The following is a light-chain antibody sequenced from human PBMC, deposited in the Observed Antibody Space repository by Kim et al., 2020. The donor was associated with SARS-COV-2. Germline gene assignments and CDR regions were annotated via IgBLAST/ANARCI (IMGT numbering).Light chain of an antibody. CDR1: QRISNY. Sequence: ASVGDRVTITCRASQRISNYLAWYQQKPGKVPKLLIYDTFSLQSGVPSRFSGRGSGTDFTLTISSLQPEDVATYYCQKYNSAPLTFGGGTKVDIK. CDR2: DTF. CDR3: QKYNSAPLT. V-gene: IGKV1-27*01. J-gene: IGKJ4*01.